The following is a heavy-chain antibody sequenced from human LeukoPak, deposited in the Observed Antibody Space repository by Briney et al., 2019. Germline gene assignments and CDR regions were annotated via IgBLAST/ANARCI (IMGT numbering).Heavy chain of an antibody. V-gene: IGHV4-38-2*02. CDR3: ARERGIAAAEDY. CDR2: IYDSGST. J-gene: IGHJ4*02. Sequence: PSATLSLTCAVSGYFISSGYYWGWIRQPPGKGLERIESIYDSGSTFWNPSLKSRVTISVNTSKNQFSLKLSSVTAADTAVYYCARERGIAAAEDYWGQGTLVTVAS. D-gene: IGHD6-13*01. CDR1: GYFISSGYY.